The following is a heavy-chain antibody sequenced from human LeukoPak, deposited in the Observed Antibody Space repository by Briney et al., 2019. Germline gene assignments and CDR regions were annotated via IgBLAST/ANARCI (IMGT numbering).Heavy chain of an antibody. J-gene: IGHJ4*02. CDR1: GFTFRKHW. CDR3: ARDYTGGWNDY. V-gene: IGHV3-7*01. D-gene: IGHD7-27*01. CDR2: INEDGNEK. Sequence: GGSLRLSCAADGFTFRKHWMGWVRQAKGKGLECVAKINEDGNEKHYVDSVEGRFTISRDNTRNSLYLQMNSLRDDDTAVYYCARDYTGGWNDYWGQGTLVTVSS.